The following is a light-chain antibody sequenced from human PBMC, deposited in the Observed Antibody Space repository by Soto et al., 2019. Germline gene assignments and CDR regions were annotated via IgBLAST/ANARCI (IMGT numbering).Light chain of an antibody. Sequence: DIQMTQSPSSLSASVGDRVTITCRASQDISHYLAWYQRKPGKVPKLLIYAASTLQTGVQSRFSGSGSGTVFTLTINRLQPEDVATYYCQKYNSAPTTFGRGTRLEIK. CDR1: QDISHY. CDR2: AAS. J-gene: IGKJ2*01. CDR3: QKYNSAPTT. V-gene: IGKV1-27*01.